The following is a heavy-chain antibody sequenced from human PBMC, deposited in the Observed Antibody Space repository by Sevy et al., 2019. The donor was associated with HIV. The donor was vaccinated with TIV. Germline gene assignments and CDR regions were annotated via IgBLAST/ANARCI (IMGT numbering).Heavy chain of an antibody. CDR1: GGSFSGYY. Sequence: SETLSLTCAVYGGSFSGYYWSWIRQPPGKGLEWIGEINHSGGTNYNPSLKSRVTISVDTSKSQFSLKLNSVTAAETAVYYCARHCTGSSCSHAFDIWGQGTMVTVSS. CDR3: ARHCTGSSCSHAFDI. V-gene: IGHV4-34*01. D-gene: IGHD2-15*01. J-gene: IGHJ3*02. CDR2: INHSGGT.